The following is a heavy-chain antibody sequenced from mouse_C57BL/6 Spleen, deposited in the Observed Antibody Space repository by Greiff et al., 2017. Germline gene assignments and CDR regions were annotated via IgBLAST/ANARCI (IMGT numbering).Heavy chain of an antibody. CDR3: ARIVATERYYFDY. CDR2: INPNNGGT. D-gene: IGHD1-1*01. V-gene: IGHV1-26*01. Sequence: EVQLQQSGPELVKPGASVKISCKASGYTFTDYYMNWVKQSHGKSLEWIGDINPNNGGTSYNQKFKGKATLTVDKSSSTAYMELRSLTSEDSAVYYCARIVATERYYFDYWGQGTTLTVSS. CDR1: GYTFTDYY. J-gene: IGHJ2*01.